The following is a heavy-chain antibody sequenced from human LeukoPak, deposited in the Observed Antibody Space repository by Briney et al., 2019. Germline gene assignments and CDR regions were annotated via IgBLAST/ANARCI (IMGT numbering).Heavy chain of an antibody. V-gene: IGHV4-39*07. J-gene: IGHJ4*02. D-gene: IGHD6-6*01. Sequence: SETLSLTCTVSGGSISSSSYYWGWIRQPPGKGLEWIGSIYYSGSTYYNPSLKSRVTISVDTSKNQFSLKLSSVTAADTAVYYCARVSGSSSGDDYWGQGTLVTVSS. CDR2: IYYSGST. CDR1: GGSISSSSYY. CDR3: ARVSGSSSGDDY.